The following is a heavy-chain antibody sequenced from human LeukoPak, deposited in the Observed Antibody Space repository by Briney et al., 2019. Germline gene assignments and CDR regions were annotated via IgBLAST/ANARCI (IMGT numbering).Heavy chain of an antibody. J-gene: IGHJ4*02. CDR1: GFTFSNLA. CDR2: ISDSGGTT. D-gene: IGHD6-19*01. Sequence: GGSPRLSCVASGFTFSNLAMGWVRQAPGKGLEWVSVISDSGGTTYYADSVKGRFTISRDNSRNTLYLQMNSLRVEDTAVYYCAKDARRSSGWYFFDHWGQGTLVTVSS. CDR3: AKDARRSSGWYFFDH. V-gene: IGHV3-23*01.